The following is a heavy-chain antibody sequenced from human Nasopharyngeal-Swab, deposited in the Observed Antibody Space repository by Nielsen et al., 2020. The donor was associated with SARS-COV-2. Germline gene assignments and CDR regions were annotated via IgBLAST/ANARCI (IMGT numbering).Heavy chain of an antibody. Sequence: WIRQPPGKGLEWVSYISSSSSYTNYADSVKGRFTISRDNSKNTLYLQMNSLRAEDTAVYYCARGVRYCSGGSCYAPGDVWGKGTTVTVSS. CDR2: ISSSSSYT. D-gene: IGHD2-15*01. V-gene: IGHV3-11*03. J-gene: IGHJ6*04. CDR3: ARGVRYCSGGSCYAPGDV.